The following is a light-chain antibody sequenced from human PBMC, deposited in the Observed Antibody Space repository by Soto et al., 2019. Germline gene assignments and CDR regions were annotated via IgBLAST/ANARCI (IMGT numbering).Light chain of an antibody. CDR2: DAS. V-gene: IGKV3-11*01. J-gene: IGKJ3*01. CDR3: QQRGYPFT. Sequence: EIVLTQSPATLSLSPGERATLSCRASENVRTSLAWYQQKPGQAPRLLIFDASNRATGIPARFTGSGSGTDFTLTISSLEPEDFAVYYCQQRGYPFTFGPGTKVDIK. CDR1: ENVRTS.